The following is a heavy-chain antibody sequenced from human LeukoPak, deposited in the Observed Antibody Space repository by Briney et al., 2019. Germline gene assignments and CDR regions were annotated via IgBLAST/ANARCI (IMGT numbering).Heavy chain of an antibody. CDR1: GYTFTTYA. V-gene: IGHV1-3*01. D-gene: IGHD6-19*01. Sequence: GASVKVSCKTSGYTFTTYAIHWVRQAPGQRPEWMGWINAGNGNTQYSQKFQGRVTITRDTSASTAYMELSSLRSEDTAVYYCAREAGKKGWSDPWGQGTLVTVSS. CDR2: INAGNGNT. J-gene: IGHJ5*02. CDR3: AREAGKKGWSDP.